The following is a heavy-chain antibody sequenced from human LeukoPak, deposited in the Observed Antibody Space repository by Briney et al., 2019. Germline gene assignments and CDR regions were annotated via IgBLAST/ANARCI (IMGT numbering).Heavy chain of an antibody. Sequence: SQTLSLTCTVSGGSISSGDYYWSWIRQPPAKDLEWIGYIYYSGSTYYNPSLKSRVTISVDTSKNQFSLKLSSVTAADTAVYYCARAFLTYYYDSSGYYYFDYWGQGTLVTVSS. CDR3: ARAFLTYYYDSSGYYYFDY. CDR1: GGSISSGDYY. D-gene: IGHD3-22*01. J-gene: IGHJ4*02. V-gene: IGHV4-30-4*01. CDR2: IYYSGST.